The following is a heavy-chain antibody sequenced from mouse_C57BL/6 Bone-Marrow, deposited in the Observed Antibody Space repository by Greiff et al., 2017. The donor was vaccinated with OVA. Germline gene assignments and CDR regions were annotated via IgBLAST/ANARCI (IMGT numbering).Heavy chain of an antibody. CDR2: IDPSDSYT. CDR3: ARGPGRCWCAY. J-gene: IGHJ3*01. Sequence: QVQLQQPGAELVKPGASVKLSCKASGYTFTSYWMQWVKQRPGQGLEWIGEIDPSDSYTNYNQKFKGKATLTVDTSSSTAYMQLSSLTSEDSAVYYCARGPGRCWCAYWGQGTLVTVSA. D-gene: IGHD3-3*01. V-gene: IGHV1-50*01. CDR1: GYTFTSYW.